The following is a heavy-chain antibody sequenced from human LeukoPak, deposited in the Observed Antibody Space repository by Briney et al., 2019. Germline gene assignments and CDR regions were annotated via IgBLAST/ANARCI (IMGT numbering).Heavy chain of an antibody. CDR2: MNRNSGNT. Sequence: ASVKVSCKASGYTFTSYDINWVRQAPGQGLEWMGWMNRNSGNTGYAQKFQGRVTLTRNTSISTAYMELSSLRAEDTAVYYCAKDYGGGWLYYFDYWGQGTLVTVSS. CDR1: GYTFTSYD. D-gene: IGHD3-16*01. V-gene: IGHV1-8*01. CDR3: AKDYGGGWLYYFDY. J-gene: IGHJ4*02.